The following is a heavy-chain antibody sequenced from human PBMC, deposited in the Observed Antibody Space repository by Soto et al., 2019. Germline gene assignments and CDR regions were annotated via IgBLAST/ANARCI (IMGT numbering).Heavy chain of an antibody. CDR2: INAGNGNT. J-gene: IGHJ4*02. CDR1: GYTFTSYA. V-gene: IGHV1-3*01. D-gene: IGHD3-22*01. Sequence: GASVKVSCKASGYTFTSYAMRWVRQAPGQRLEWMGWINAGNGNTKYSQKFQGRVTITRDTSASTAYMELSSLRSEDTAVYYCARSRIVVVDFDYWGQGTLVTVSS. CDR3: ARSRIVVVDFDY.